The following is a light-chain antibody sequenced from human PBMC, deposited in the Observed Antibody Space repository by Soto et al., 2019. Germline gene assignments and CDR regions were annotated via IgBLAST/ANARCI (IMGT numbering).Light chain of an antibody. J-gene: IGLJ1*01. CDR2: GNN. CDR3: QSYDSSLSGYV. Sequence: QSVRTQPPSVSGAPGQRVTGSCTGSSSNIGAGYEVHWYQQLPGTAPKLLIYGNNNRPSGVPDRFSGSKSGTSGSLAITGLQAEDEADYYCQSYDSSLSGYVFGTGTKVTVL. V-gene: IGLV1-40*01. CDR1: SSNIGAGYE.